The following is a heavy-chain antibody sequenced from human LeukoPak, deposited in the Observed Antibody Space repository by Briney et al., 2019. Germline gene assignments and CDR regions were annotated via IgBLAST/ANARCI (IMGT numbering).Heavy chain of an antibody. CDR1: GLPFSSYD. CDR3: TREFCGSRAACAGGFYYDV. D-gene: IGHD2-15*01. CDR2: IGVTGDT. J-gene: IGHJ2*01. Sequence: GGPLRLSCAASGLPFSSYDFHCARHAPGKGLEWGSDIGVTGDTYYADSVKGRFTISRENDANSLYLQMHSLRAGDTALYYCTREFCGSRAACAGGFYYDVWGRGTLVSVSS. V-gene: IGHV3-13*01.